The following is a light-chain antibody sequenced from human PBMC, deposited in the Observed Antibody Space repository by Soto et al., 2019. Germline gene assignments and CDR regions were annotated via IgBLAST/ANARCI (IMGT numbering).Light chain of an antibody. V-gene: IGKV4-1*01. CDR1: QNVLYSSNKNY. CDR3: QQYYSTPWT. Sequence: DIVMTQSPDSLAVSLGERATINCTSNQNVLYSSNKNYLAWFQQKPGQPPKLLIYWASTRESGVPDRFSGGGSGTDFTLTISSLQAEDVAVYYCQQYYSTPWTFGQGTKVEIK. CDR2: WAS. J-gene: IGKJ1*01.